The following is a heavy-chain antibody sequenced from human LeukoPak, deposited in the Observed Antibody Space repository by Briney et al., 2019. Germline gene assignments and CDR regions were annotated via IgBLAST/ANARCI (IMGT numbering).Heavy chain of an antibody. Sequence: SETLSLTCTVSGGSISSYYWSWIRQPPGKGLEWIGYIYYSGSTNYNPSLKSRVTISVDTSKNQFSLKLSSVTAADTAVYYCARDGYYDSSGYSVFDYWGQGTLVTVSS. CDR1: GGSISSYY. CDR3: ARDGYYDSSGYSVFDY. V-gene: IGHV4-59*01. D-gene: IGHD3-22*01. CDR2: IYYSGST. J-gene: IGHJ4*02.